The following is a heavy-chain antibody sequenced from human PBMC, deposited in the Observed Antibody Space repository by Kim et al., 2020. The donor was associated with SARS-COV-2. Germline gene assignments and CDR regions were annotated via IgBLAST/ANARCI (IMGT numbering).Heavy chain of an antibody. J-gene: IGHJ5*02. CDR1: GYTFTGYY. CDR2: INPNSGGT. V-gene: IGHV1-2*02. Sequence: ASVKVSCKASGYTFTGYYMHWVRQAPGQGLEWMGWINPNSGGTNYAQKFQGRVTMTRDTSISTAYMELSRLRSDDTAVYYCARVVVPALSSWYRNWFDPWGQGTLVTVSS. CDR3: ARVVVPALSSWYRNWFDP. D-gene: IGHD2-2*01.